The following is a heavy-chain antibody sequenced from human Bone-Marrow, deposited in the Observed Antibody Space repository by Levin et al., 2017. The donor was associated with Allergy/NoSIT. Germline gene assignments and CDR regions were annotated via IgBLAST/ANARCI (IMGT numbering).Heavy chain of an antibody. D-gene: IGHD3-10*01. CDR2: FDPEDGET. CDR3: ATAVKGVTPTAFDI. J-gene: IGHJ3*02. V-gene: IGHV1-24*01. Sequence: EASVKVSCKVSGYTLTELSMHWVRQAPGKGLEWMGGFDPEDGETIYAQKFQGRVTMTEDTSTDTAYMELSSLRSEDTAVYYCATAVKGVTPTAFDIWGQGTMVTVSS. CDR1: GYTLTELS.